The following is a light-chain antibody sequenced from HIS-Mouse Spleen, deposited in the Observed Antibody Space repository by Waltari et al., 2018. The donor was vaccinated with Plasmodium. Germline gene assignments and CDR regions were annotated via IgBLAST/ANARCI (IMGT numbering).Light chain of an antibody. CDR2: GAS. Sequence: EIVLTQSPGTLSLSPGERATLPCRASQSVSSSYLAWYQQKPGQAPRLLIYGASSRATGIPDRFSGSGSGTDFTLTISRLEPEDVAVYYCQQYGSSGTFGQGTKVEIK. CDR1: QSVSSSY. J-gene: IGKJ1*01. V-gene: IGKV3-20*01. CDR3: QQYGSSGT.